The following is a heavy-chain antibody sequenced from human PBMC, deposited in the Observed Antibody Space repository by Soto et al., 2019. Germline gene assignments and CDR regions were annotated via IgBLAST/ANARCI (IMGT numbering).Heavy chain of an antibody. CDR3: ARDRSAYDILTGLDY. D-gene: IGHD3-9*01. V-gene: IGHV3-48*02. CDR2: ISSSSSTI. CDR1: GFSFSSYS. J-gene: IGHJ4*02. Sequence: GGSLRLSCAASGFSFSSYSMNWVRQAAGKGLGWVSYISSSSSTIYYADSVKGRFASSRNNAKNSLYLQMNSLRDEDTAVYYCARDRSAYDILTGLDYWGQGTLVTVSS.